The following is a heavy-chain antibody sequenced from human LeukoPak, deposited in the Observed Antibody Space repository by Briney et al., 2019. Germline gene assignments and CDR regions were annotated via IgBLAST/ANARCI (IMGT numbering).Heavy chain of an antibody. J-gene: IGHJ4*02. V-gene: IGHV4-4*02. CDR1: GFTFSTLAM. CDR3: ARGGGYYFDY. Sequence: GSLRLSCAASGFTFSTLAMIWVRQPPGKGLEWIGETYHAGHINYNPSLKSRVTISMDKSKNQLYLKVTSVTAADTAVYYCARGGGYYFDYWGQGILVAVSS. CDR2: TYHAGHI. D-gene: IGHD5-12*01.